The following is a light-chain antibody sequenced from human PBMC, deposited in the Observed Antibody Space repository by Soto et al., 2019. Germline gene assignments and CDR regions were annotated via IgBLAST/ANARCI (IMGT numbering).Light chain of an antibody. J-gene: IGKJ1*01. V-gene: IGKV3-11*01. CDR2: QAS. CDR1: QDINTR. Sequence: DIQLTQSPATLSSSPSDRGTLSCRASQDINTRLAWYQHRPGQAPRLLIYQASSRAAGIPARFSASGSGTDFTLTISGVQPEDFALYYCHQRQSWPRTFGQGTKVDI. CDR3: HQRQSWPRT.